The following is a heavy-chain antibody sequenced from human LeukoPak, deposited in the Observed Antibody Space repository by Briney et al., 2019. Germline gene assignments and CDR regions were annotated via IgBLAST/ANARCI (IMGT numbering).Heavy chain of an antibody. CDR2: ISSSSSYI. Sequence: GGSLRLSCAASGFTFISYSMNWVRQAPGKGLEWVSSISSSSSYIYYADSVKGRFTISRDNAKNSLYLQMNSLRAEDTAVYYCARDTAMVWGAFDYWGEGSLVTVSS. CDR3: ARDTAMVWGAFDY. J-gene: IGHJ4*02. CDR1: GFTFISYS. D-gene: IGHD5-18*01. V-gene: IGHV3-21*01.